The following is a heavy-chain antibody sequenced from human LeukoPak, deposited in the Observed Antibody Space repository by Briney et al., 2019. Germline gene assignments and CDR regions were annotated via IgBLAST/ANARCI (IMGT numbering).Heavy chain of an antibody. CDR1: GYTFTGYF. J-gene: IGHJ4*02. V-gene: IGHV1-2*02. D-gene: IGHD6-13*01. CDR3: ARDYSSSWSDFDY. Sequence: ASVKVSCKASGYTFTGYFMHWVRQAPGQGPEWMGWINPNIGATKYARKFQGRVTMTRDTSISTAYMELSRLRSDDTAVYYCARDYSSSWSDFDYWGQGTLVTVSS. CDR2: INPNIGAT.